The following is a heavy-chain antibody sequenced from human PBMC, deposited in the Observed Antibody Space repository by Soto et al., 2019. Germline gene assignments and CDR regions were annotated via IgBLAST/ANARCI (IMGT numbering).Heavy chain of an antibody. CDR1: GFTFSSYS. Sequence: GGFLRLSCAASGFTFSSYSMNWVRQAPGKGLEWVSSISSSSSYIYYADSVKGRFTISRDNAKNSLYLQMNSLRAEDTAVYYCARAPLIVIPSYHDAFDIWGQGTMVTVSS. V-gene: IGHV3-21*01. CDR3: ARAPLIVIPSYHDAFDI. J-gene: IGHJ3*02. CDR2: ISSSSSYI. D-gene: IGHD2-21*01.